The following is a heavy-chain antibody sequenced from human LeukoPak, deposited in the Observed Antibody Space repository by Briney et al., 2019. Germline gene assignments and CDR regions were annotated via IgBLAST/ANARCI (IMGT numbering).Heavy chain of an antibody. CDR3: VKENYATLDYYYGMDV. J-gene: IGHJ6*04. V-gene: IGHV3-64D*06. CDR2: ISSNGGST. Sequence: GGALRLSCSASGFTFSSYAMHWVRQEPGGGVEYVSAISSNGGSTYYADSVKGRFTISRDNSKNTLYLQMSSLRAEDTAVYYCVKENYATLDYYYGMDVWGKGTTVTVSS. D-gene: IGHD1-7*01. CDR1: GFTFSSYA.